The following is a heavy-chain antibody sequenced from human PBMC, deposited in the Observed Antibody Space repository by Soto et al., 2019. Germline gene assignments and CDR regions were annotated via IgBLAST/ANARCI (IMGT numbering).Heavy chain of an antibody. D-gene: IGHD3-10*01. CDR1: GVYFSGYY. J-gene: IGHJ6*02. CDR3: AKGRGVRGSIITTYYYYGLDV. V-gene: IGHV4-34*01. CDR2: INHSGDT. Sequence: PSETLSLTCAVYGVYFSGYYRSWIRQPPGKGLEWIGEINHSGDTNYNPSLKSRVTIAVDTSKNQFSLKLTSVTAADTAVYYCAKGRGVRGSIITTYYYYGLDVWGQGTTVTVSS.